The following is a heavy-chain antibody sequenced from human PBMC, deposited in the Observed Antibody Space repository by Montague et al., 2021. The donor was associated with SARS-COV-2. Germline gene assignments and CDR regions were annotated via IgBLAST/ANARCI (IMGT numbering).Heavy chain of an antibody. J-gene: IGHJ2*01. V-gene: IGHV4-31*03. CDR1: GGSISGDNYY. Sequence: TLSLTCTVSGGSISGDNYYWTWIRQHPGKGLEWIAYLYYTGSTYYNPSLQSRLRTSLDTSKNQFSLTLTSVTAADTAIYYCARNGGWGSRGAGYIDLWGRGTLVTVSS. CDR2: LYYTGST. CDR3: ARNGGWGSRGAGYIDL. D-gene: IGHD7-27*01.